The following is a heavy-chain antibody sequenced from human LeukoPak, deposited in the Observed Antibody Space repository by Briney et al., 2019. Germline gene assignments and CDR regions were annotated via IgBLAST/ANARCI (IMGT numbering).Heavy chain of an antibody. J-gene: IGHJ2*01. CDR3: ARAGNYYFDL. CDR1: GFTFSSSW. V-gene: IGHV3-74*01. Sequence: GGSLRLSCAASGFTFSSSWMHWVRHGPGKGLVWVARMNAGGRTINYADSVKGRFTISRDNAKNTLYLQMNSLRTEDAAVYYCARAGNYYFDLWGRGTQVTVSS. CDR2: MNAGGRTI. D-gene: IGHD1-7*01.